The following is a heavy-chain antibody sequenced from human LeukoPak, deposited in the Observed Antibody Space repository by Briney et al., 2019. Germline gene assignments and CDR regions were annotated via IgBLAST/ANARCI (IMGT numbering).Heavy chain of an antibody. CDR2: IYTSGST. J-gene: IGHJ4*02. V-gene: IGHV4-4*07. CDR1: GGSISSYY. D-gene: IGHD3-16*01. CDR3: ARESIGGSYASDY. Sequence: SETLSFTCTVSGGSISSYYWSWIRQPDGKGLEWIGRIYTSGSTNYNPSLKSRVTMSVDTSKNQFSLKLSSVTAADTAVYYCARESIGGSYASDYWGQGTLVTVSS.